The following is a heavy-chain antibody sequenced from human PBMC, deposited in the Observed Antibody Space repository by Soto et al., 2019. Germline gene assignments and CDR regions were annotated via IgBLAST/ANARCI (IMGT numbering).Heavy chain of an antibody. Sequence: SCTDTGLTFSSYGMHRVRQAPGKEKECVAVIPYDGSNKYYSYSVKGRFTISRDNSKNTLYLQMNSLRAEDTAVYYCANGCSGGSCYLFGMDVWGQGTTVTVTS. J-gene: IGHJ6*02. CDR2: IPYDGSNK. CDR1: GLTFSSYG. D-gene: IGHD2-15*01. CDR3: ANGCSGGSCYLFGMDV. V-gene: IGHV3-30*18.